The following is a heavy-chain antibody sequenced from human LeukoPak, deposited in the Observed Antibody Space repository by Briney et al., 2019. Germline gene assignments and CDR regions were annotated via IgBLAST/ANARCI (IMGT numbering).Heavy chain of an antibody. D-gene: IGHD2-15*01. CDR2: IRGDGSRL. CDR3: ARDRNYCSSDRCYDAFDI. Sequence: GGSLRLSCVASGFNISPFWMTWVRQAPNKGLEWVANIRGDGSRLYYVDSVKGRFTISRDNAKNSLYLQMSNLRADDTSVYYCARDRNYCSSDRCYDAFDIWGQGTMVTVSS. J-gene: IGHJ3*02. CDR1: GFNISPFW. V-gene: IGHV3-7*01.